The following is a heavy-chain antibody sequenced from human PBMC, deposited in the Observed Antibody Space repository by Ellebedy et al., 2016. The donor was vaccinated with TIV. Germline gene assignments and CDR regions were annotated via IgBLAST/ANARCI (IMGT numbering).Heavy chain of an antibody. CDR2: IYYSGST. CDR1: GGSISSSSYY. Sequence: SETLSLXXTVSGGSISSSSYYWGWIRQPPGKGLEWIGSIYYSGSTYYNPSLKSRVTISVDTSKNQFSLKLSSVTAADTAVYYCARHEGPVAWLQFFHWGQGTLVTISS. CDR3: ARHEGPVAWLQFFH. J-gene: IGHJ4*02. D-gene: IGHD5-24*01. V-gene: IGHV4-39*01.